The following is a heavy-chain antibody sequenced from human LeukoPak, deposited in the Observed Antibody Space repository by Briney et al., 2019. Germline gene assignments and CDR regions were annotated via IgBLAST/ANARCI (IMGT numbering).Heavy chain of an antibody. CDR1: GFTFSSYW. D-gene: IGHD2-15*01. CDR3: ARALVVGSFAY. Sequence: GGSLRLSCAASGFTFSSYWMHWVRQAPGKGLVWVSRINSDGSSTSYADSVKGRFTISRDNAKNSLYLQMNSLRAEDTAVYYCARALVVGSFAYWGQGTLVTVSS. J-gene: IGHJ4*02. CDR2: INSDGSST. V-gene: IGHV3-74*01.